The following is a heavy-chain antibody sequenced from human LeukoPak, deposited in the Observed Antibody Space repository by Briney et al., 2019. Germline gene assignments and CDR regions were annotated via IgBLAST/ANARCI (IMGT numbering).Heavy chain of an antibody. D-gene: IGHD6-19*01. CDR2: IYYSGST. CDR3: ARVTYNDGWYTRAQYIGMDV. CDR1: GGSISSSSYY. V-gene: IGHV4-39*01. J-gene: IGHJ6*02. Sequence: PSETLSLTCTVSGGSISSSSYYWGWIRQPPGKGLEWIGSIYYSGSTYYNPSLKSRVTISVDTSKNQFSLKLSSVTAADTAVYYCARVTYNDGWYTRAQYIGMDVWGQGTTVTVSS.